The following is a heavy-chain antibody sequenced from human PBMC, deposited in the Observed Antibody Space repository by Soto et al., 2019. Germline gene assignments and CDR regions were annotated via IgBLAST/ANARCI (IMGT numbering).Heavy chain of an antibody. D-gene: IGHD1-20*01. CDR2: IGTAGDT. Sequence: GGSLRLSCAASGFMFSSYDMHRVPQGAGKGMEWVAAIGTAGDTYYLGSVKGRFTISRENDNKSLNPQINELRAEDTVVYYCVSGGPETSGISADDALDIWGQGTVVTVSS. CDR3: VSGGPETSGISADDALDI. CDR1: GFMFSSYD. V-gene: IGHV3-13*01. J-gene: IGHJ3*02.